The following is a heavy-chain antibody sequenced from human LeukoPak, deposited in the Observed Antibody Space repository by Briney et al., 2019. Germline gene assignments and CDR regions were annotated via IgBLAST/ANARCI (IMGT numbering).Heavy chain of an antibody. CDR2: IYYSGST. CDR3: ARGGRSSSWYPYYYYYGMDV. Sequence: SETLSLTCTVSGGSISSYYWSWIRQPPGKGLEWIGYIYYSGSTNYNPSLKSRVTISVDTSKNQFSLKLSSVAAADTAVYYCARGGRSSSWYPYYYYYGMDVWGQGTTVTVSS. CDR1: GGSISSYY. V-gene: IGHV4-59*01. J-gene: IGHJ6*02. D-gene: IGHD6-13*01.